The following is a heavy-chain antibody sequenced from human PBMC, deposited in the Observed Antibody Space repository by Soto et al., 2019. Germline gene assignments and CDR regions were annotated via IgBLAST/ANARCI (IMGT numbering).Heavy chain of an antibody. V-gene: IGHV3-23*01. J-gene: IGHJ4*02. Sequence: EVQVLDSGGGLVQPGGSLRLSCAASGFTFNNYAMNWVRQAPGKGLEWVANISATGGSTYYADSVKGRFTISRDNSKNTLSMQMNGLRVEETAVYCCAKERLAGNFDYWGKGPQVTVSS. CDR2: ISATGGST. CDR1: GFTFNNYA. CDR3: AKERLAGNFDY.